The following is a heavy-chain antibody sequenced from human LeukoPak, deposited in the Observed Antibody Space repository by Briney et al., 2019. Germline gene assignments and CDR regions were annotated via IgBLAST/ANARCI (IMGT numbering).Heavy chain of an antibody. D-gene: IGHD2-15*01. V-gene: IGHV1-69*04. Sequence: SLKVSCKASGDTFIPYTFSWVRQAPGQGLEWIGRIIPSLDVANYAQKFQGRVTLSVDRDTATTYMEVTSLRSEDTAIYYCARDHCSPGTCLGGHWGQGTLVTVSS. CDR2: IIPSLDVA. CDR3: ARDHCSPGTCLGGH. J-gene: IGHJ4*02. CDR1: GDTFIPYT.